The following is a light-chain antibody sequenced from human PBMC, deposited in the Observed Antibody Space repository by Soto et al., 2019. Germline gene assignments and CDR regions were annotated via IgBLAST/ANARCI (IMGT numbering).Light chain of an antibody. CDR2: WAS. Sequence: DSVMTQSPDSLAVSLGERATINCKSSQSILYSSNNKNYLAWYQQKSGQPPKLLIYWASTRESGVPDRFSGSGSGTDFTLTISSLQAEDVAVYYCQQYYSTPTFGQGTRLEIK. CDR1: QSILYSSNNKNY. CDR3: QQYYSTPT. J-gene: IGKJ5*01. V-gene: IGKV4-1*01.